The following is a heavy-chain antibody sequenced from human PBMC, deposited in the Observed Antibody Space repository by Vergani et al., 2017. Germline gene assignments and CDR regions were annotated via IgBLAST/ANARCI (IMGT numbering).Heavy chain of an antibody. D-gene: IGHD2-2*01. J-gene: IGHJ4*02. CDR1: GFTFTSYH. CDR3: AGVIVGCSRTKCFADH. Sequence: QVQLVQSGAEVKKPGASVRVSCKASGFTFTSYHIHWVRQAPGQGLDWLGRIDPNSVDTRYSQRFQDRVTITRDTSINTAYMEMTRLRPDDTAIYYCAGVIVGCSRTKCFADHWGQGTLVTVSS. CDR2: IDPNSVDT. V-gene: IGHV1-2*06.